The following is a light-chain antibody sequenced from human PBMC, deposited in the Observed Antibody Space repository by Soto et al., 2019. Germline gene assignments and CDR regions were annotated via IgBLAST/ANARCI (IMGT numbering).Light chain of an antibody. CDR3: QHYRRNTWS. J-gene: IGKJ1*01. V-gene: IGKV1-5*01. CDR2: GAS. Sequence: DIQMTQSPSTLSASVGGRVTITCRASQSVGTWVAWYQQKPGKAPKLLIYGASNLESGVPSRFSGSGSGTEFTLTITILQPDDFATYFCQHYRRNTWSFGPGTKVDI. CDR1: QSVGTW.